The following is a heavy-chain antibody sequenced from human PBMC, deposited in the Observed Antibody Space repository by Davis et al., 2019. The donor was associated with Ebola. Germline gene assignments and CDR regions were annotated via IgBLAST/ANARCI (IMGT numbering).Heavy chain of an antibody. Sequence: GESLKISCAASGFTFSSYWMHWVRQAPGKGLVWVSRINNDGSTTNYADSVKGRFTISRDNAKNSLYLQMNSLRAEDTAVYYCARDLAGDIVVVPAAMQGYYYYYGRTSGAKGPRSPSP. J-gene: IGHJ6*02. CDR2: INNDGSTT. CDR1: GFTFSSYW. CDR3: ARDLAGDIVVVPAAMQGYYYYYGRTS. V-gene: IGHV3-74*01. D-gene: IGHD2-2*01.